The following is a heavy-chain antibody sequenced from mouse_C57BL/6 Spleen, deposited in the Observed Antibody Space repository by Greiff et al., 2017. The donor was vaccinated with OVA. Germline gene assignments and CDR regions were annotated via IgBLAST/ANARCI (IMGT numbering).Heavy chain of an antibody. D-gene: IGHD2-2*01. CDR1: GYAFSSSW. J-gene: IGHJ1*03. V-gene: IGHV1-82*01. Sequence: QVQLQQSGPELVKPGASVKISCKASGYAFSSSWMNWVKQRPGKGLEWIGRIYPGDGDTNYNGKFKGKATLTADKSSSTAYMQLSSLTSEDSAVYFCAREGGYYFDVWGTGTTVTVSS. CDR2: IYPGDGDT. CDR3: AREGGYYFDV.